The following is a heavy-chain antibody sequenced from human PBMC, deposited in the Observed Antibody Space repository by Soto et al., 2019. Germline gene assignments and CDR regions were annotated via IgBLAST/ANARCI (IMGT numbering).Heavy chain of an antibody. CDR3: ARDNYDFGPGWFDP. CDR2: INHSGST. V-gene: IGHV4-34*01. Sequence: SETLSLTCAVYGGSFSSYYWSWIRQPPGKGLEWIGEINHSGSTNYNPSLKSRVTISVDTSKNQFSLNLSSVTAADTAVYYCARDNYDFGPGWFDPWGQGNLVTVSS. CDR1: GGSFSSYY. J-gene: IGHJ5*02. D-gene: IGHD3-3*01.